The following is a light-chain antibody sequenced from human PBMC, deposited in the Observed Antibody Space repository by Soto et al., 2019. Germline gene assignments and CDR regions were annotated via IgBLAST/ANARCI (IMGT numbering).Light chain of an antibody. CDR2: KAS. Sequence: DIPMTQSPSTLSASVGDRVTITCRASQSISDWLAWYQQKPGKAPKLLIYKASSLESGVPSRFSGSGSGTEFTLTSSSLQPDDFATYYCQPYDSLWTFGHQHYSLWTFGQGTKVEI. CDR3: QPYDSLWTFGHQHYSLWT. CDR1: QSISDW. V-gene: IGKV1-5*03. J-gene: IGKJ1*01.